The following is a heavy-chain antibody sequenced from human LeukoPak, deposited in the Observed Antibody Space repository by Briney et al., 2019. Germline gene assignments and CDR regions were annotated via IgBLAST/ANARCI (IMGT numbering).Heavy chain of an antibody. CDR2: ISANGGAT. V-gene: IGHV3-23*01. Sequence: GGSLRLSCAASGFTFSNFAMSWVRQAPGKGLECVSLISANGGATYYADSVRGRFTISRDNSKSTLYLQMNSLRADDTAVYYCAKASGSPYYFDYWGQGTLVTVSS. CDR1: GFTFSNFA. D-gene: IGHD3-10*01. CDR3: AKASGSPYYFDY. J-gene: IGHJ4*02.